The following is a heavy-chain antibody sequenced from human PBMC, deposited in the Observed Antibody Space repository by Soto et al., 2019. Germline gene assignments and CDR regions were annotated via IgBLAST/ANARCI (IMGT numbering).Heavy chain of an antibody. CDR2: IIPIFGTA. CDR3: ARDESSRYDILTGYEPFFDY. V-gene: IGHV1-69*13. CDR1: GGTFSSYA. D-gene: IGHD3-9*01. J-gene: IGHJ4*01. Sequence: VASVKVSCKASGGTFSSYAISWVRQAPGQGLEWMGGIIPIFGTANYAQKFQGRVTITADESTSTAYMELSSLRSEDTAVYYCARDESSRYDILTGYEPFFDYWG.